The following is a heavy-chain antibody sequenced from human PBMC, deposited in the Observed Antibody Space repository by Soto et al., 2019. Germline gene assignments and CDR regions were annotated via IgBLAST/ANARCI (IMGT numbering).Heavy chain of an antibody. D-gene: IGHD3-3*01. Sequence: QVLLVQSGAEVKKPGSSVKISCKASGGSFGNSAINWVRQTPGQGLEWLGGFIPVYRTLNYAQKFQGRVTITADESTGTAYMTLNSLASSDTAVYYCATGVIWIGYFTVDSWGQGTRVTVSS. CDR2: FIPVYRTL. CDR3: ATGVIWIGYFTVDS. J-gene: IGHJ4*02. V-gene: IGHV1-69*01. CDR1: GGSFGNSA.